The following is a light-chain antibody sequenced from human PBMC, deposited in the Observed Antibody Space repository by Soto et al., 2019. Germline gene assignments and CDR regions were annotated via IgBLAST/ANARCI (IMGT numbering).Light chain of an antibody. CDR2: EAS. Sequence: EIVLTQSPGTLSLSPGERATLSCRASQSVSSSYLAWYQQKPGQAPRLLIYEASIRATGVPARFSGSGSGTDFTLTISSLGPEDFAVSYCQERSNWPSLSFGGGTKVEIK. CDR3: QERSNWPSLS. J-gene: IGKJ4*01. V-gene: IGKV3D-20*02. CDR1: QSVSSSY.